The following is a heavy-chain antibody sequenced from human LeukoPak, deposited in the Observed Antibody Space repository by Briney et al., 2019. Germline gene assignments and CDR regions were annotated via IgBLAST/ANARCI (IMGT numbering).Heavy chain of an antibody. J-gene: IGHJ4*02. D-gene: IGHD6-19*01. V-gene: IGHV4-59*02. Sequence: SETLSLTCTVSGGSVSSSYWSWIRQPPGKGLEWIGFIYYTGSTNYNPSLKSRVTISVDTSKNQFSLKLSSVTAVDTAVYYCASSSGWTNLDYWGQGTLVTVSS. CDR1: GGSVSSSY. CDR2: IYYTGST. CDR3: ASSSGWTNLDY.